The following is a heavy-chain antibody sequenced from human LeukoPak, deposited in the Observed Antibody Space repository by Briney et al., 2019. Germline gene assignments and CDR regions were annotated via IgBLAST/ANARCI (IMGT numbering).Heavy chain of an antibody. CDR3: ARDKVAGSMAGSNFDY. D-gene: IGHD6-19*01. CDR1: GFTFSTYW. J-gene: IGHJ4*02. CDR2: IKQDGSER. Sequence: GGSLRLTCAASGFTFSTYWMSWLRQVPGKGLEWMANIKQDGSERNYVDSVKGRFTISRDNAKNSLYLQMNSLRVEDTAVYYCARDKVAGSMAGSNFDYWGQGTLVTVSS. V-gene: IGHV3-7*01.